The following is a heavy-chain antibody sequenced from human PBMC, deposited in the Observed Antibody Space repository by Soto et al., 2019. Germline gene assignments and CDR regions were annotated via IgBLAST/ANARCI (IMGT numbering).Heavy chain of an antibody. CDR3: ARGAATVTPGWFDP. CDR1: GYSISSGYY. J-gene: IGHJ5*02. Sequence: SETLSLTCAVSGYSISSGYYWGWIRQPPGKGLEWIASIYHSGTTYYNPPLKSRVTISVDTSKNQFSLKLSSVTAADTAVYYCARGAATVTPGWFDPWGQGTLVTV. D-gene: IGHD4-17*01. CDR2: IYHSGTT. V-gene: IGHV4-38-2*01.